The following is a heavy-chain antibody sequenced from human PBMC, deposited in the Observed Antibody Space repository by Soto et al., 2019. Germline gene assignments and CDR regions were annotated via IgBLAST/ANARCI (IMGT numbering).Heavy chain of an antibody. CDR2: IDYSGST. V-gene: IGHV4-31*03. J-gene: IGHJ4*02. CDR1: GGSISSGGYY. Sequence: QVQLQESGPGLVKPSQTLSLICTVSGGSISSGGYYWSWIRQHQGKGLEWIGYIDYSGSTYYNPSLKSRVTISVDTSKNQFCLKLTSVTAADTAVYYCARDWGRDGCFDYWGQGSLVTVSS. CDR3: ARDWGRDGCFDY. D-gene: IGHD3-16*01.